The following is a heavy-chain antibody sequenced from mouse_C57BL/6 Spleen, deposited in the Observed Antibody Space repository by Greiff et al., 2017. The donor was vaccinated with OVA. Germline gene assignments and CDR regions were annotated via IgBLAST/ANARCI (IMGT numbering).Heavy chain of an antibody. CDR2: IHPSDSDT. V-gene: IGHV1-74*01. J-gene: IGHJ2*01. Sequence: QVQLKQPGAELVKPGASVKVSCKASGYTFTSYWMHWVKQRPGQGLEWIGRIHPSDSDTNYNQKFKGKATLTVDKSSSTAYMQLSSLTSEDSAVYYCAIWAYYDYDFDYWGQGTTLTVSS. CDR1: GYTFTSYW. D-gene: IGHD2-4*01. CDR3: AIWAYYDYDFDY.